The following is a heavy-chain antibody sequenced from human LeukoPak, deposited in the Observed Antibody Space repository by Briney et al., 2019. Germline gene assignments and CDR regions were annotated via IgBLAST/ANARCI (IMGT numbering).Heavy chain of an antibody. CDR2: ISSSSSYI. V-gene: IGHV3-21*01. CDR3: AKDGEWTFDI. D-gene: IGHD3-3*01. CDR1: GFTFSSYS. J-gene: IGHJ3*02. Sequence: GGSLRLSCAASGFTFSSYSMNWVRQAPGKGLEWVSSISSSSSYIYYADSVKGRFTISRDNAKNSLYLQMNSLRAEDTAMYYCAKDGEWTFDIWGQGTMVTVSS.